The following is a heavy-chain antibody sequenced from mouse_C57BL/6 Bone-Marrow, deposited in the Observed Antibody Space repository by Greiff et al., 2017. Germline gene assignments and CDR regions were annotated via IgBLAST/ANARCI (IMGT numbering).Heavy chain of an antibody. J-gene: IGHJ2*01. Sequence: EVKLVESGGDLVKPGGSLKLSCAASGFTFSSYGMSWVRQTPDKRLEWVATISSGGSYTYYPDSVKGRFTISRDNAKNTLYLQMSSLKSEDTAMYYCARHSSYPYYFDYWGQGTTRTVSS. CDR3: ARHSSYPYYFDY. CDR1: GFTFSSYG. CDR2: ISSGGSYT. D-gene: IGHD1-1*01. V-gene: IGHV5-6*01.